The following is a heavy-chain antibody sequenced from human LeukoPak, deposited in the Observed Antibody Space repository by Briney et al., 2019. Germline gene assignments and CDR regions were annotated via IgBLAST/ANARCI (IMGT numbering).Heavy chain of an antibody. CDR2: IWYDGSNK. D-gene: IGHD4-17*01. V-gene: IGHV3-33*01. CDR3: ARGSYGDYVQYYFDY. J-gene: IGHJ4*02. Sequence: GGSLRLSCAASGFTFSSYGMHWVRQAPGKGLEWVAVIWYDGSNKYYADSVKGRFTISRDNSKNTLYLQMNSLRAEDTAVYYCARGSYGDYVQYYFDYWGQGTPVTVSS. CDR1: GFTFSSYG.